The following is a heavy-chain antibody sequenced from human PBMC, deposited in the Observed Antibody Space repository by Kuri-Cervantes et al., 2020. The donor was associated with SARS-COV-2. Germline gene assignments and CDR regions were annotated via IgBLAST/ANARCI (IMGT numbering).Heavy chain of an antibody. D-gene: IGHD3-10*01. Sequence: GESLKISCAASGFTFDDYTMHWVRQAPGKGLEWVSLISWDGGSTYYADSVKGRFTISRDNSKNSLYLQMNSLRAEDTAVYYCARVVSMVQGVNFDYWGQGTLVTVSS. CDR1: GFTFDDYT. J-gene: IGHJ4*02. CDR2: ISWDGGST. CDR3: ARVVSMVQGVNFDY. V-gene: IGHV3-43*01.